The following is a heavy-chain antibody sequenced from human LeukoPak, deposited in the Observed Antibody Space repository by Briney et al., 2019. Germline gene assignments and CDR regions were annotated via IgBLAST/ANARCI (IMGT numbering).Heavy chain of an antibody. D-gene: IGHD2-2*01. CDR3: ARGTRCSSTSCTDY. CDR1: GYTFTSYD. J-gene: IGHJ4*02. CDR2: MNPNSGNT. Sequence: GASVKVSCKASGYTFTSYDINWVRQATGQGLEWMGWMNPNSGNTGYAQKLQGRVTMTRNTSISTAYMELSSLRSEDTAVYYCARGTRCSSTSCTDYWGQGTLVTVSS. V-gene: IGHV1-8*01.